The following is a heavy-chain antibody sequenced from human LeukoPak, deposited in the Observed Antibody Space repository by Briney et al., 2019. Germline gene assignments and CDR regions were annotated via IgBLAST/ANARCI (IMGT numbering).Heavy chain of an antibody. J-gene: IGHJ4*02. Sequence: PGGSLRLSCAASGFTFSSYAMTWVRQAPGKGLEWVSTISIRGGNTYYADSVKGRFTISRDNSKNTVYLRMNSLRAEDTAVYYCARSCGSTSCYGDWGQGTLVTVSS. CDR1: GFTFSSYA. CDR3: ARSCGSTSCYGD. D-gene: IGHD2-2*01. V-gene: IGHV3-23*01. CDR2: ISIRGGNT.